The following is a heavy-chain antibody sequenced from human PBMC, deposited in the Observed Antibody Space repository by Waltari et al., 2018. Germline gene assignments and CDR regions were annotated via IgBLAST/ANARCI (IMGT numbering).Heavy chain of an antibody. V-gene: IGHV4-59*12. D-gene: IGHD1-26*01. Sequence: QMQLQESGPGLVKPPETLSLTCAVSGASIRNNYWSWIRQSPGKGLEWIAYVDGNTGNARYNPSFNSRVTLSLDTSKNQFSLRLTSVTAADTAVYYCARLPSGHFDHFFDYWGQGILVTVSS. J-gene: IGHJ4*02. CDR2: VDGNTGNA. CDR1: GASIRNNY. CDR3: ARLPSGHFDHFFDY.